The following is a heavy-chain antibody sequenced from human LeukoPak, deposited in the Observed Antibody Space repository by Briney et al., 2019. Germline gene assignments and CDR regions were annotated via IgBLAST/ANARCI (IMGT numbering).Heavy chain of an antibody. D-gene: IGHD2-15*01. CDR1: GFTFSSYA. CDR2: ISGSGGST. J-gene: IGHJ3*02. CDR3: ARGYCSGGSCPGPDAFDI. V-gene: IGHV3-23*01. Sequence: GGSLRLSCAASGFTFSSYAMSWVRQAPGKGLEWVSAISGSGGSTYYADPVKGRFTISRDNSKNTLYLQMNSLRPEDTAVYYCARGYCSGGSCPGPDAFDIWGQGTMVTVSS.